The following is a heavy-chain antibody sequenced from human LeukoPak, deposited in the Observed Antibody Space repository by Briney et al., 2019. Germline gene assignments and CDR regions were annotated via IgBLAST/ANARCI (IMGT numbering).Heavy chain of an antibody. J-gene: IGHJ3*02. CDR2: IYPGDSDT. V-gene: IGHV5-51*01. CDR3: ARPLAPYCGGDCHGAFDI. CDR1: GYSFTNYW. D-gene: IGHD2-21*02. Sequence: GESLKISCKGSGYSFTNYWIGWVRQMPGKGLEWMGIIYPGDSDTRYSPSFQGQVTISADKSISTAYLQWSSLKASDTAIYYCARPLAPYCGGDCHGAFDIWGQGTMVTVSS.